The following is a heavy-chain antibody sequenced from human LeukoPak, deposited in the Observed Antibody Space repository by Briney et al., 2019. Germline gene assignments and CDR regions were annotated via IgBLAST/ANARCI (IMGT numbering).Heavy chain of an antibody. Sequence: PGGSLRLSCAASGFTFSSYGMHWVRQAPGKGLEWVAVISYDGSDKYYADSVKGRFTISRDKSKKTLYLQMNSLRAEDTAVYYCARESRDGYNRRRSFDYWGQGTLVTVSS. D-gene: IGHD5-24*01. CDR3: ARESRDGYNRRRSFDY. J-gene: IGHJ4*02. V-gene: IGHV3-30*03. CDR1: GFTFSSYG. CDR2: ISYDGSDK.